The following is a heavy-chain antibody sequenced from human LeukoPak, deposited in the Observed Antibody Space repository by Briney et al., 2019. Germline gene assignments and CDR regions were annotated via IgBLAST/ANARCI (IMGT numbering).Heavy chain of an antibody. D-gene: IGHD2-8*01. CDR2: ISSSSSYI. Sequence: PGGSLRLSCAASGFTFSSYSMNWVRQAPGKGLEWVSSISSSSSYIYYADSVKGRFTISRDNAKNSLYLQMNSLRAEDPAVYYCARGLYSFYYYYMDVWGKGTTVTISS. V-gene: IGHV3-21*01. CDR1: GFTFSSYS. CDR3: ARGLYSFYYYYMDV. J-gene: IGHJ6*03.